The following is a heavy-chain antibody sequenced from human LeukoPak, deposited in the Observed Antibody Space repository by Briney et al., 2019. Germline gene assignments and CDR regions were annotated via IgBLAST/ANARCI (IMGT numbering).Heavy chain of an antibody. CDR2: IYYSGST. D-gene: IGHD3-10*01. CDR1: GGSISSYY. Sequence: KPSETLSLTCTVSGGSISSYYWSWIRQPPGKGLEWIGYIYYSGSTNYNPSLKSRVTISVDTSKNQFSLKLSSVTAADTAVYYCARGINYYGSGSLGDWGQGTLVTVSS. J-gene: IGHJ4*02. CDR3: ARGINYYGSGSLGD. V-gene: IGHV4-59*01.